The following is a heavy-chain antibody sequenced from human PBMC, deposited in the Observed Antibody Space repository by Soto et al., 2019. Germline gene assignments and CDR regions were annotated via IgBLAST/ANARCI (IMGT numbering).Heavy chain of an antibody. CDR1: GASITNNDYY. V-gene: IGHV4-30-4*01. CDR2: VYYSGTT. D-gene: IGHD3-22*01. Sequence: SETLYLTFTVSGASITNNDYYWSWLRQTPGKGLEWIGYVYYSGTTDYIPSLKSRLSMSIDKSQNQFTLKLNSVTAADTATYYCARMSYFYDKWYFDLWGRGTLVTVSA. J-gene: IGHJ2*01. CDR3: ARMSYFYDKWYFDL.